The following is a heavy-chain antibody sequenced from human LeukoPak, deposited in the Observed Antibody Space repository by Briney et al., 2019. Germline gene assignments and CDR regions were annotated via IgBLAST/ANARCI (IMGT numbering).Heavy chain of an antibody. J-gene: IGHJ4*02. D-gene: IGHD2-21*01. CDR1: GGSISSGSYY. Sequence: SETLSLTCTVSGGSISSGSYYWGWIRQPPGKGLEWIGSISYSGSTYYSPSLKSRVTISVDTSKNQFSLKVRSVTAADTAVYYCAKGEGDYWGQGTLVTVSS. V-gene: IGHV4-39*07. CDR2: ISYSGST. CDR3: AKGEGDY.